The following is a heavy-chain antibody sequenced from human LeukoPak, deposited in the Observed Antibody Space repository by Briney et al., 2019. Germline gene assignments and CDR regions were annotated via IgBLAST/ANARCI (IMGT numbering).Heavy chain of an antibody. V-gene: IGHV4-39*07. CDR3: ARGEIGNCSGGSCLNWFDP. J-gene: IGHJ5*02. CDR2: IYYSGST. D-gene: IGHD2-15*01. Sequence: SETLSLTCTVSGGSISRSSYYWGWIRQPPGKGLEWIGNIYYSGSTYYNPSLKSRVTISVDTSKNQFSLKLSSVTAADTAVYYCARGEIGNCSGGSCLNWFDPWGQGTLVTVSS. CDR1: GGSISRSSYY.